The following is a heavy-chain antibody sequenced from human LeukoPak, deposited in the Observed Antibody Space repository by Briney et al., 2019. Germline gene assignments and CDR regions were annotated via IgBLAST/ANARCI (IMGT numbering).Heavy chain of an antibody. Sequence: SQTLSLTCTVSGGSISSGSYYWSWIRQPAGKGLEWIGRIYTSGSTNYNPSLKSRVSISVDTSKNQFSLKLSSVTAADTAVYYCARGRDGYNEVIDYWGQGALVTVSS. J-gene: IGHJ4*02. CDR3: ARGRDGYNEVIDY. D-gene: IGHD5-24*01. CDR2: IYTSGST. CDR1: GGSISSGSYY. V-gene: IGHV4-61*02.